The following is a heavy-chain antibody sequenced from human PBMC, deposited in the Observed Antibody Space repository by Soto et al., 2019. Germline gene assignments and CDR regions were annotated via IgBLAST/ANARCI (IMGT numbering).Heavy chain of an antibody. V-gene: IGHV1-18*01. CDR1: GYTFTSYG. CDR2: ISAYNGNT. D-gene: IGHD1-26*01. CDR3: ARGPRGSFKDWFDP. Sequence: ASVKVSCKASGYTFTSYGSNWVRQAPGQGLEWMGWISAYNGNTNYAQKLQGRVTMTTDTSTNTAYMELRSLRADDTAVYYCARGPRGSFKDWFDPWGQGTLVTVSS. J-gene: IGHJ5*02.